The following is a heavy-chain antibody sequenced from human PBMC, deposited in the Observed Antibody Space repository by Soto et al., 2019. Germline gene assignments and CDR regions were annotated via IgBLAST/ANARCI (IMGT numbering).Heavy chain of an antibody. CDR1: GGFVSSGSYY. CDR3: ARVERETATTVVDAFDI. D-gene: IGHD1-1*01. Sequence: QVQLQQWGAGLLKPSETLSLTCAVYGGFVSSGSYYWSWIRQPPGKGLEWIGEMSHSGGTHFNPSLKSRVNISVDTSKNQFSLKRSSVTAADTALYYCARVERETATTVVDAFDIWGPGKMVTVSS. V-gene: IGHV4-34*01. J-gene: IGHJ3*02. CDR2: MSHSGGT.